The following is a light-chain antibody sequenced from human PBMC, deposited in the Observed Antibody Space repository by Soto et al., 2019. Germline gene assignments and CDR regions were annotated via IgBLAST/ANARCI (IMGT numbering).Light chain of an antibody. J-gene: IGKJ4*01. CDR2: SAS. CDR1: QGMSTY. CDR3: QQLNGYQLA. V-gene: IGKV1-9*01. Sequence: DIQLTQSPSFLSASVGDTVTITCRASQGMSTYLDWYQQKPGKVPKLLIRSASTLQSGVPPRFSGGGSGTEFTLTISTLQPDDSAIYYCQQLNGYQLAFGGGTNVEIK.